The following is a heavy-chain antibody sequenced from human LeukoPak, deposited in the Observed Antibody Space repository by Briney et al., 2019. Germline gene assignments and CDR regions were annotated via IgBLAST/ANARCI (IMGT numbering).Heavy chain of an antibody. CDR1: GGSISSYY. CDR3: ARVGSGCFDY. Sequence: PSETLSLTCTVSGGSISSYYWSWIRQPPGKGLEWMGYVYYSGNTNYNPSLKSRVTILIDTSKNQFSLKLSSVTAADTAVYYCARVGSGCFDYWGQGTLVTVSS. CDR2: VYYSGNT. D-gene: IGHD6-19*01. V-gene: IGHV4-59*01. J-gene: IGHJ4*02.